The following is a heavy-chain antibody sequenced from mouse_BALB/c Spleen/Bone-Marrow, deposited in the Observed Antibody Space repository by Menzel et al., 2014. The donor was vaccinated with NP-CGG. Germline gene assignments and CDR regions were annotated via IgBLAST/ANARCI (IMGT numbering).Heavy chain of an antibody. CDR1: GFTFSSYG. CDR2: INSDGGVT. J-gene: IGHJ2*01. CDR3: ARENPYGNYFDY. V-gene: IGHV5-6-3*01. Sequence: EVQRVESGGGLVQPGGSLKLSCAASGFTFSSYGMSWVRQTPDKRLELVATINSDGGVTYYPDSVKGRSTISRDNAKNTLYLQMSSLKSEDTAMYYCARENPYGNYFDYWGQGTTLTVSS. D-gene: IGHD2-1*01.